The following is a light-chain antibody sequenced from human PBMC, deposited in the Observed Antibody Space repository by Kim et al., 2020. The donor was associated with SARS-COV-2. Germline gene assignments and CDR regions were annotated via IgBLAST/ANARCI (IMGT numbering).Light chain of an antibody. CDR3: QQSYRSPIT. J-gene: IGKJ4*01. Sequence: ASVVDRVTITWRARQSTRTHIEGDQKRVGKAPKRLISAASSLESGVPYRFTGSGAGTDIALTNSSLQRQDCATYYCQQSYRSPITFGGGTKMDIK. CDR1: QSTRTH. CDR2: AAS. V-gene: IGKV1-39*01.